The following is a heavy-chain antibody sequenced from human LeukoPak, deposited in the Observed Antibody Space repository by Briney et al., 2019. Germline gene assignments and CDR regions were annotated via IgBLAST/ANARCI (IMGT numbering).Heavy chain of an antibody. CDR3: ARGPGYSSGWYPFDY. Sequence: ASVKVSCKASGYSFVLYGISWVRQAPGEGPEWMGWISGSTGDTNYAQKFQGRVTMTRDTSISTAYMELSRLRSDDTAVYYCARGPGYSSGWYPFDYWGQGTLVTVSS. CDR2: ISGSTGDT. CDR1: GYSFVLYG. J-gene: IGHJ4*02. D-gene: IGHD6-19*01. V-gene: IGHV1-18*01.